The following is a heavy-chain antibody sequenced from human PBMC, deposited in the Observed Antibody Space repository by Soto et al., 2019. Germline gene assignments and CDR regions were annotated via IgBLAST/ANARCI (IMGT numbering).Heavy chain of an antibody. CDR1: GGSFSGYY. Sequence: QVQLQQWGAGLLKPSETLSLTCAVSGGSFSGYYWSWIRQPPGKGLEWIGEINHSGSTNYNPSLMSRVTISVDTSKIQFSLKRSSVTAANWAVYYRAIGLGMLDYWGQVPLVTVCS. CDR2: INHSGST. D-gene: IGHD7-27*01. V-gene: IGHV4-34*01. J-gene: IGHJ4*02. CDR3: AIGLGMLDY.